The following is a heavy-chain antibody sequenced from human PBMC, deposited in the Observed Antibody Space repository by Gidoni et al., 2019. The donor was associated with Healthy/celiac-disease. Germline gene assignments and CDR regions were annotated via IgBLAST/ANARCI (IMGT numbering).Heavy chain of an antibody. CDR1: GFTVSSNY. D-gene: IGHD2-21*02. J-gene: IGHJ4*02. CDR3: AREYCGGDCYLDY. V-gene: IGHV3-66*01. Sequence: EVQLVESGGGLVQPGGSLRLSCAASGFTVSSNYMSWVRQAPGKGLEWVSVIYSGGSTYYADSVKGRFTISRDNSKNTLYLQMNSLRAEDTAVYYCAREYCGGDCYLDYWGQGTLVTVSS. CDR2: IYSGGST.